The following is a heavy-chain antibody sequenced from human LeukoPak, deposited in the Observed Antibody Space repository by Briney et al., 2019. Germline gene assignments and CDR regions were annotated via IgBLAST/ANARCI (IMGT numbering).Heavy chain of an antibody. V-gene: IGHV4-39*02. CDR2: IYYSGST. J-gene: IGHJ6*02. CDR3: AREVFEQHYYYGMDV. D-gene: IGHD3-3*01. Sequence: PSETLSLTCTVSGGSISSSSYYWGWIRQPPGRGLEWIGSIYYSGSTYYNPSLKSRVTISVDTSKNQFSLKLSSVTAADTAVYYCAREVFEQHYYYGMDVWGQGTTVTVSS. CDR1: GGSISSSSYY.